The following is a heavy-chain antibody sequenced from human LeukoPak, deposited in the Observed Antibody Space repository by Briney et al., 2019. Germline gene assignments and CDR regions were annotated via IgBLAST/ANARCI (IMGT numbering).Heavy chain of an antibody. V-gene: IGHV1-2*06. CDR2: INPNSGGT. CDR1: GYTFTGYY. D-gene: IGHD2-2*01. J-gene: IGHJ3*02. CDR3: AILRRGYCSSTSCWGHDAFDI. Sequence: ASVKVSCKASGYTFTGYYMHWVRQAPGQGLGWMGRINPNSGGTNYAQKFQGRVTMTRDTSISTAYMELSRLRSDDTAVYYCAILRRGYCSSTSCWGHDAFDIWGQGTMVTVSS.